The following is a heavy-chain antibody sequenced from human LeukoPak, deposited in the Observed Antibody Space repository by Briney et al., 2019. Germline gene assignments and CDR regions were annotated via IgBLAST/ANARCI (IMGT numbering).Heavy chain of an antibody. CDR3: AREVHYGDLHYFDY. V-gene: IGHV3-30*03. CDR1: GFTFSSYG. CDR2: ISYDGSNK. D-gene: IGHD4-17*01. J-gene: IGHJ4*02. Sequence: PGRSLRLSCAASGFTFSSYGMHWVRQAPGKGLEWVAVISYDGSNKYYADSVKGRFTISRDNSKNTLYLQMNSLRAEDTAVYYCAREVHYGDLHYFDYWGQGTLVTVSS.